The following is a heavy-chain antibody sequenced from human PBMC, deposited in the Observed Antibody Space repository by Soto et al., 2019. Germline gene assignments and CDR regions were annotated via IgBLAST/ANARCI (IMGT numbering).Heavy chain of an antibody. CDR3: AKGHVITFGGEAFDI. V-gene: IGHV3-23*01. D-gene: IGHD3-16*01. CDR2: ISGSGGST. J-gene: IGHJ3*02. CDR1: GFTFSSYA. Sequence: VGSLRLSCAAPGFTFSSYAMSWVRQAPGKGLEWVSAISGSGGSTYYADSVKGRLTISRDNSKNTLYLQMNSLRAEDTAVYYCAKGHVITFGGEAFDIWGQGTMVTVSS.